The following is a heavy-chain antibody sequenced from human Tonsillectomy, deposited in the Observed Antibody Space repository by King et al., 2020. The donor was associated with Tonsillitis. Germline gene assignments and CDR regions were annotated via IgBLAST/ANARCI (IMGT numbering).Heavy chain of an antibody. CDR3: TRVSTMIVVVPDY. V-gene: IGHV3-49*04. J-gene: IGHJ4*02. D-gene: IGHD3-22*01. CDR1: GFNFGDYA. CDR2: IRSKAFGATT. Sequence: VQLVESGGGLVQPGRALRLSCTASGFNFGDYAMSLVRQAPGKGLEWISFIRSKAFGATTEYAASVKGRFTISRDDSESIAYLQMNSLKTEDTAVYFCTRVSTMIVVVPDYWGQGTLVTVSS.